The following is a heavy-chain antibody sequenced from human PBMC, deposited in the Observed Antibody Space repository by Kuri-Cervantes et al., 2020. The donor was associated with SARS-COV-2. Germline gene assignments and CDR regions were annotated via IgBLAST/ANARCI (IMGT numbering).Heavy chain of an antibody. CDR2: INWNSGNI. J-gene: IGHJ4*02. Sequence: GGSLRLSCAASGFTFGDYAMHWVRQPPGKGLEWVSGINWNSGNIGYADSVKGRFTISRDNTNNSLFLQMNSLRAEDTALYYCAKDYDFWSGYSFDYWGQGTLVTVSS. V-gene: IGHV3-9*01. CDR3: AKDYDFWSGYSFDY. D-gene: IGHD3-3*01. CDR1: GFTFGDYA.